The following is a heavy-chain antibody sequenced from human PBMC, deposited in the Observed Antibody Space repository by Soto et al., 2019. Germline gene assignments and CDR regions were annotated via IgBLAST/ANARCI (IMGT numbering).Heavy chain of an antibody. V-gene: IGHV3-30*18. CDR2: ISSDGNNK. D-gene: IGHD3-10*01. CDR1: GFTFSSFG. CDR3: AKDTRLWFGDHFDC. Sequence: QVQLVESGGGVVQPGRSLRLSCAASGFTFSSFGMHWVRQAPGKGLEWVASISSDGNNKYYADSVKGRFTISRDNSKNRLYLQMNSLRRDDTAVFYCAKDTRLWFGDHFDCWGKGTLVTVSS. J-gene: IGHJ4*02.